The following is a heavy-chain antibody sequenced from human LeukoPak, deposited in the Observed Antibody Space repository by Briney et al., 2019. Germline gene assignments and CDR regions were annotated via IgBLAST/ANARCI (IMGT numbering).Heavy chain of an antibody. D-gene: IGHD3-10*01. CDR1: GYTFTGYY. CDR3: ATNILVRDIINWFDP. Sequence: ASVNVSCKASGYTFTGYYMHWVRQAPGQGLEWMGWINPNSGGTNYAQKFQGRVTMTRDTSISTAYMELSSLRYDDTAVYYCATNILVRDIINWFDPWGQGTLVTVSS. J-gene: IGHJ5*02. CDR2: INPNSGGT. V-gene: IGHV1-2*02.